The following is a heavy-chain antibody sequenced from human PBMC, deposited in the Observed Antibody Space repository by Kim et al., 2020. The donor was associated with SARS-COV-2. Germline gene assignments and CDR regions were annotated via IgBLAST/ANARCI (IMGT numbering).Heavy chain of an antibody. CDR3: AKDARPVTVPAASYYYGMDV. Sequence: RFTISRDNSKNSLYLQMNSLRTEDTALYYCAKDARPVTVPAASYYYGMDVWGQGTTVTVSS. J-gene: IGHJ6*02. V-gene: IGHV3-43*01. D-gene: IGHD2-2*01.